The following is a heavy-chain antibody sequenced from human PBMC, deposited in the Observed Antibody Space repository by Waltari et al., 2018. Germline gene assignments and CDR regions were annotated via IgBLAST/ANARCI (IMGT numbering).Heavy chain of an antibody. CDR3: ARLRYGEFDY. D-gene: IGHD4-17*01. CDR1: GGSFSGYY. Sequence: QVQLQQWGAGLLKPSETLSLTCAVYGGSFSGYYWSWIRQPPGKGLEWIGEINHSGSTNYNPSLKSRVTISVDTSKNQFSLKLSSVTAADTAVYYCARLRYGEFDYWGQGTLVTVSS. CDR2: INHSGST. V-gene: IGHV4-34*01. J-gene: IGHJ4*02.